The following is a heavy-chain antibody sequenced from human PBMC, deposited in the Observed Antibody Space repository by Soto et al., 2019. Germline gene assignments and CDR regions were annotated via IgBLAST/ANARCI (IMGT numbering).Heavy chain of an antibody. V-gene: IGHV3-15*01. Sequence: GALRLSCAASGFTFSNAWMSWVRQAPGKGLEWVGRIKSKTDGGTTDYAAPVKGRFTISRDDSKNTLYLQMNSLKTEDTAVYYCTTGPPYCSGGSCSGYWGQGTLVTVSS. CDR2: IKSKTDGGTT. D-gene: IGHD2-15*01. J-gene: IGHJ4*02. CDR1: GFTFSNAW. CDR3: TTGPPYCSGGSCSGY.